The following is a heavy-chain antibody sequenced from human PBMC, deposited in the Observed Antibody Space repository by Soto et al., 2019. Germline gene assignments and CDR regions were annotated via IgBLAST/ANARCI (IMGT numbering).Heavy chain of an antibody. CDR1: GFTFSSYG. CDR3: ANRGVDTAMVDY. CDR2: ISYDGSNK. D-gene: IGHD5-18*01. Sequence: PGGSLRLSCAASGFTFSSYGMHWVRQAPGKGLEWVAVISYDGSNKYYADSVKGRFIISRDNSKNTLYLQMNSLRAEDTAVYYCANRGVDTAMVDYWGQGTLVTVSS. V-gene: IGHV3-30*18. J-gene: IGHJ4*02.